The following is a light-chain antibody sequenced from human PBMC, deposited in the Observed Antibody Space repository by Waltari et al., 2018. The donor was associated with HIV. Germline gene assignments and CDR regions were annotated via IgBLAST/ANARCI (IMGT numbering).Light chain of an antibody. CDR3: AAWDDTLSSYV. CDR2: RTN. Sequence: QSVLTQPPSASGTPGQRVTISCSGSNSNIGSKDVYWFQHLPGTAPKLLIYRTNQRRSGFPDRFSGSKAGTSASLASSGLRSDDEADYYCAAWDDTLSSYVFGTGTTVTV. CDR1: NSNIGSKD. J-gene: IGLJ1*01. V-gene: IGLV1-47*01.